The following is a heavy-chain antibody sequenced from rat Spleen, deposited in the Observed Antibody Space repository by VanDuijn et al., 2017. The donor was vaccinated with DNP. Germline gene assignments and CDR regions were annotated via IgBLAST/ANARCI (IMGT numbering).Heavy chain of an antibody. Sequence: VQLKESGPGLVQPSQTLSLTCTVSGFSLFSNSVHWVRQPPGKGLEWVASISNEGRRIYYGDSVKGRFTISRDTAKSTLYLQMDSLRSEDTATYYCATHRDWFGYWGQGTLVTVSS. CDR2: ISNEGRRI. V-gene: IGHV5-22*01. CDR1: GFSLFSNS. CDR3: ATHRDWFGY. J-gene: IGHJ3*01.